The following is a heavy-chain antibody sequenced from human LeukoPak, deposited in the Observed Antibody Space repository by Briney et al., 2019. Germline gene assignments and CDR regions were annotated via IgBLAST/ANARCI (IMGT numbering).Heavy chain of an antibody. J-gene: IGHJ3*02. CDR2: IIPIFGTA. V-gene: IGHV1-69*13. Sequence: SVKVSCKASEGTFSSYAISWVGQPPGQGLDGLEGIIPIFGTANYAQKFQGRVTITADESTSTAYMELSSLRSEDTAVYYCAIVCPSCPLDAFDIWGQGAMVTVSS. D-gene: IGHD2-2*01. CDR3: AIVCPSCPLDAFDI. CDR1: EGTFSSYA.